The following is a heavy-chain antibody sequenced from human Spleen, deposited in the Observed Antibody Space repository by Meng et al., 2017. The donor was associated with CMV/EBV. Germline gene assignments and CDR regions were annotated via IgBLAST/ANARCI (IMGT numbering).Heavy chain of an antibody. J-gene: IGHJ4*02. V-gene: IGHV1-2*02. D-gene: IGHD2-2*01. Sequence: ASVKVSCKASGYTLTSYYMHWVRQAPGQGLEWMGWINPNSGGTNYAQKFQGRVTMTRDTSISTAYMELSRLRPDDTAVYYCAREGARCSSTSCFFDYWGQGTLVTVSS. CDR2: INPNSGGT. CDR3: AREGARCSSTSCFFDY. CDR1: GYTLTSYY.